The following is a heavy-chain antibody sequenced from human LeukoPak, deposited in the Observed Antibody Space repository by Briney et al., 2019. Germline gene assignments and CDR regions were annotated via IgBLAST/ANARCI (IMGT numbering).Heavy chain of an antibody. J-gene: IGHJ4*02. CDR2: ISAYNGNT. V-gene: IGHV1-18*01. CDR1: GYTFTSYG. Sequence: ASVKVSCKASGYTFTSYGISWVRQAPGQGLEWMGWISAYNGNTNYAQKPQGRVTMTTDTSTSTAYMELRSLRSDDTAVYYCARDTGYSYGYYGKYFDYWGQGTLVTVSS. D-gene: IGHD5-18*01. CDR3: ARDTGYSYGYYGKYFDY.